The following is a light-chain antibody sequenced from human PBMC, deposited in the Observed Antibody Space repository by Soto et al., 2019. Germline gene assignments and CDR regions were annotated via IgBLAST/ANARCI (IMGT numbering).Light chain of an antibody. Sequence: DIQMTQSPSSLSASVGDRVTIACQASQDITNYLNWYQQKPGKPPKLLIYAASTLQTGVPSRFTGSGSGTDFTLTIISLQPEDYATYFCQQSYSMPYAFGPGTKVDIK. V-gene: IGKV1-39*01. CDR1: QDITNY. CDR2: AAS. J-gene: IGKJ2*01. CDR3: QQSYSMPYA.